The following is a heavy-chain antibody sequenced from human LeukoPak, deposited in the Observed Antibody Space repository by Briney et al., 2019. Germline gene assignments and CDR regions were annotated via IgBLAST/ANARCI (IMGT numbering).Heavy chain of an antibody. D-gene: IGHD3-10*01. V-gene: IGHV3-66*01. CDR2: IYSGGST. CDR1: GFTVSSNY. CDR3: ARDGEDYYGSGSYAPRNWFDP. Sequence: PGKSLRLSCAASGFTVSSNYMSWVRQAPGKGLEWVSVIYSGGSTYYADSVKGRFTISRDNSKNTLYLQMNSLRAEDTAVYYCARDGEDYYGSGSYAPRNWFDPWGQGTLVTVSS. J-gene: IGHJ5*02.